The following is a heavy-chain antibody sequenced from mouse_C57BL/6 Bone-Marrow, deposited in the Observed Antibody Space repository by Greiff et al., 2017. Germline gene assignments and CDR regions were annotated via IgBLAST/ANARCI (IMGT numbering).Heavy chain of an antibody. Sequence: QVQLQQSGAELARPGASVKLSCKASGYTFTSYGISWVKQRTGQGLEWIGEIYPRSGNTYYNEQFKGKATLAADKSSSTAYMELRSLTSEDSAVYFCARKLRAYWGQGTLVTVSA. J-gene: IGHJ3*01. D-gene: IGHD1-1*01. CDR2: IYPRSGNT. CDR3: ARKLRAY. CDR1: GYTFTSYG. V-gene: IGHV1-81*01.